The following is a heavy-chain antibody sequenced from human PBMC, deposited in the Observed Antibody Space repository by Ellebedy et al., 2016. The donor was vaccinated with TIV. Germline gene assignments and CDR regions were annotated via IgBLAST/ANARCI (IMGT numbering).Heavy chain of an antibody. V-gene: IGHV3-23*01. J-gene: IGHJ4*02. CDR2: ISGSGGRT. Sequence: PGGSLRLSCAASGFTFSSYAMSWVRQAPGKGLEWVSTISGSGGRTYYADSVKGRFTISRDNSKNTLYLQMNSLRAEDTAVYYCAKDVGFGWPGDYWGQGTLVTVSS. CDR1: GFTFSSYA. CDR3: AKDVGFGWPGDY. D-gene: IGHD3-16*01.